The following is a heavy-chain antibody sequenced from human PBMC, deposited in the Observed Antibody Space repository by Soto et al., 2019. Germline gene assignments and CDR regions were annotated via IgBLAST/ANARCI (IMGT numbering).Heavy chain of an antibody. CDR1: GDSIISYY. J-gene: IGHJ4*02. CDR2: VHYTGST. CDR3: ARLGGYYQAFDN. V-gene: IGHV4-59*08. D-gene: IGHD3-3*01. Sequence: SETLSLTCTVSGDSIISYYWSWIRQPPGKGLEWIGYVHYTGSTNYNPSLKSRVTISLDTSKNQFSLKLSSVTAADTAVYYCARLGGYYQAFDNWGQGTLVTVSS.